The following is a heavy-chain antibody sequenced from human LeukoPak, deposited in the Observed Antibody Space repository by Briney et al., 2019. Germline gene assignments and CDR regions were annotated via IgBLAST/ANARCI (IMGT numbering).Heavy chain of an antibody. CDR1: GGSIRSTGYY. CDR3: ARVTLYYYYYMDV. J-gene: IGHJ6*03. V-gene: IGHV4-61*08. Sequence: SETLSLTCTVSGGSIRSTGYYWSWIRQPPGKGLEWIGYIYYSGSTNYNPSLKSRVTISVDTSKNQFSLKLSSVTAADTAVYYCARVTLYYYYYMDVWGKGTTVTVSS. D-gene: IGHD2-2*02. CDR2: IYYSGST.